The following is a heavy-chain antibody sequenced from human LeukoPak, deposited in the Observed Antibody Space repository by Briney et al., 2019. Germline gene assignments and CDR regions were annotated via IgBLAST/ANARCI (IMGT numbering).Heavy chain of an antibody. CDR2: IKPSGGTT. V-gene: IGHV1-46*01. CDR1: GYTFTNYY. D-gene: IGHD3-10*01. Sequence: GASVKVSCKASGYTFTNYYLHWVRQAPGQGLAWMRIIKPSGGTTRYVEKFQGRVTMTRDTSASTVYMELSSLRSEDTAVYYCARGGYSESFYNPRSYGMDVRGQGTTVIVSS. CDR3: ARGGYSESFYNPRSYGMDV. J-gene: IGHJ6*02.